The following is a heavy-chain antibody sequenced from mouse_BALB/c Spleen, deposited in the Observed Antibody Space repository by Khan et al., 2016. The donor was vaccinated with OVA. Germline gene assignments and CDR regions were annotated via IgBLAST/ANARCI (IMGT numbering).Heavy chain of an antibody. Sequence: EVQLQQSGPELVKPGASVKMSCKASGYTFTSYVMHWVKQKPGLGLEWIGYIYPFNDATKYNEKFKGKATLTSDKSSSTAYMELSSLTSEDSAVYYCAPVGNYYVSFAYWGQGTLVTVSA. J-gene: IGHJ3*01. V-gene: IGHV1S136*01. CDR2: IYPFNDAT. CDR3: APVGNYYVSFAY. CDR1: GYTFTSYV. D-gene: IGHD1-1*01.